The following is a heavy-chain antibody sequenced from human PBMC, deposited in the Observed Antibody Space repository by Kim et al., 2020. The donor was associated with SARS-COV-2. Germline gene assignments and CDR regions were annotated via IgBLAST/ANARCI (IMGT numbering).Heavy chain of an antibody. D-gene: IGHD6-6*01. V-gene: IGHV4-4*07. CDR1: GGSISSYY. Sequence: SETLSLTCTVSGGSISSYYWSWIRQPAGKGLEWIGRIYTSGSTNYNPSLKSRVTMSVDTSKNQFSLKLSSVTAADTAVYYCARARGLVSYYYYYMDVWGKGTTVTVSS. J-gene: IGHJ6*03. CDR3: ARARGLVSYYYYYMDV. CDR2: IYTSGST.